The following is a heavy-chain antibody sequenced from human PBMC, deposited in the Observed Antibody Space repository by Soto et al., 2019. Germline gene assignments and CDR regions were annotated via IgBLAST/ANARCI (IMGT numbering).Heavy chain of an antibody. J-gene: IGHJ4*02. CDR3: ARGMYGDY. CDR2: ISAHNGNT. V-gene: IGHV1-18*01. CDR1: GYTFTSYG. Sequence: QVHLVQSGAEVKKPGASVKVSCKGSGYTFTSYGITWVRQAPGQGLEWMGWISAHNGNTDYAKKLQGRVTVTRDTSTSTAYMELRSLRSDDTAVYYCARGMYGDYWGQGALVTVSS. D-gene: IGHD2-8*01.